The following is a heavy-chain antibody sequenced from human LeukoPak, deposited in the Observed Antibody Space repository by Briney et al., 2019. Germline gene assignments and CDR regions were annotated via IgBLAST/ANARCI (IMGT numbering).Heavy chain of an antibody. D-gene: IGHD1-26*01. CDR3: AREGGVEEWELLGA. V-gene: IGHV3-74*01. CDR1: GFTFSSYW. CDR2: INTDGSST. J-gene: IGHJ4*02. Sequence: GGSLRLSCAASGFTFSSYWMHWVRQAPGKGLVWVSRINTDGSSTIYADSVKGRFTISRDNAKNTLYLQMNSLRAEDTAVYYCAREGGVEEWELLGAWGQGPLVPVSS.